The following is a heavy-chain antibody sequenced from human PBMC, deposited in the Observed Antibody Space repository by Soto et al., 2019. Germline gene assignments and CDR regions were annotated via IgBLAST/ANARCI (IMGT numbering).Heavy chain of an antibody. J-gene: IGHJ4*02. V-gene: IGHV1-18*04. CDR2: ISAYNGNT. CDR1: GYTFTSYG. Sequence: ASVKGSCKASGYTFTSYGISWVRQAPGQGLEWMGWISAYNGNTNYAQKLQGRVTMTTDTSTSTAYMELRSLRSDDTAVYYCARDPGIAAAGARNFDYWGQGTLVTVS. CDR3: ARDPGIAAAGARNFDY. D-gene: IGHD6-13*01.